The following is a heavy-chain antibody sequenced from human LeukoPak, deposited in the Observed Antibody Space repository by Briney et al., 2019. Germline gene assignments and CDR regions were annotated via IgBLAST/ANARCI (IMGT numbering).Heavy chain of an antibody. Sequence: PSETLSLTCTVSGGSVSSGSYYWSWIRQPPGKGLEWIGYIYYSGSTNYNPSLKSRVTISVDTSKNQFSLKLSSVTGADTAVYYCASNYYGSGSLDYWGQGNLVTVSS. J-gene: IGHJ4*02. CDR2: IYYSGST. CDR1: GGSVSSGSYY. CDR3: ASNYYGSGSLDY. D-gene: IGHD3-10*01. V-gene: IGHV4-61*01.